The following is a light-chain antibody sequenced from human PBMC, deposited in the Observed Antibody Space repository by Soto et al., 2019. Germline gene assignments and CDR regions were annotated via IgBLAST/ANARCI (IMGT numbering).Light chain of an antibody. Sequence: EIVMTQSPATLSVSPGERATLSCRASQSVGSNLAWYQQKPGQAPRLLIYIASARATGIPARFSGSGSGTDFTLTISSLQSEDFAVYYRQQYNDWPPWTFGQGTKVEI. CDR3: QQYNDWPPWT. CDR2: IAS. J-gene: IGKJ1*01. V-gene: IGKV3-15*01. CDR1: QSVGSN.